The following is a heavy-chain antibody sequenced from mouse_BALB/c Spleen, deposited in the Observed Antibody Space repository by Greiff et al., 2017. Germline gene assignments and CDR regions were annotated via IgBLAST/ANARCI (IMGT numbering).Heavy chain of an antibody. J-gene: IGHJ4*01. V-gene: IGHV5-6-5*01. Sequence: EVNLVESGGGLVKPGGSLKLSCAASGFTFSSYAMSWVRQTPEKRLEWVASISSGGSTYYPDSVKGRFTISRDNARNILYLQMSSLRSEDTAMYYCARGEGPLPSYAMDYWGQGTSVTVSS. CDR3: ARGEGPLPSYAMDY. CDR2: ISSGGST. CDR1: GFTFSSYA. D-gene: IGHD3-3*01.